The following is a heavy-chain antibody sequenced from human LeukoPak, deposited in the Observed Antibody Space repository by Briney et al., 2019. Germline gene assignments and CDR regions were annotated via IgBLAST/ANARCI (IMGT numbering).Heavy chain of an antibody. V-gene: IGHV4-38-2*02. Sequence: SETLSLTCIVSGYSISSGYYWGWIRQTPGKELKWIGSMYQSGNTYFNPSLKSRVTISVDTSKNQLPLRLSSVTAADTAMYYCAREIIGDGFDFWGQGTMVTVSS. J-gene: IGHJ3*01. CDR1: GYSISSGYY. CDR3: AREIIGDGFDF. D-gene: IGHD2/OR15-2a*01. CDR2: MYQSGNT.